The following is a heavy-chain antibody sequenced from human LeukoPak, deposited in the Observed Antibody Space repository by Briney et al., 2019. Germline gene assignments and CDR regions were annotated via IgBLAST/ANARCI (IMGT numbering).Heavy chain of an antibody. CDR3: ARRGYSYGYGHYFGY. CDR2: INHSGST. Sequence: SETLSLTCAVYGGSFSGYYWSWIRQPPGKGLEWIGEINHSGSTNYNPSLKSRVTISVDTSKNQFSLKLSSVTAADTAVYYCARRGYSYGYGHYFGYWGQGTLVTVSS. CDR1: GGSFSGYY. V-gene: IGHV4-34*01. J-gene: IGHJ4*02. D-gene: IGHD5-18*01.